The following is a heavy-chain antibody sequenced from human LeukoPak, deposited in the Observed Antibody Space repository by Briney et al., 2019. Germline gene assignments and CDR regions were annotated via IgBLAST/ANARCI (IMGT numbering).Heavy chain of an antibody. J-gene: IGHJ4*02. V-gene: IGHV4-59*01. D-gene: IGHD2-2*01. CDR1: GASISRYY. Sequence: SETLSLTRTVSGASISRYYLSWIRQSPGKGLEWIGYIFSSGGTNYNPSLKSRVSISVDTSRSQFSLKLSSVTAADTAVYYCAGGGYCSRANCFAPLFDYWGQGRLATVSS. CDR2: IFSSGGT. CDR3: AGGGYCSRANCFAPLFDY.